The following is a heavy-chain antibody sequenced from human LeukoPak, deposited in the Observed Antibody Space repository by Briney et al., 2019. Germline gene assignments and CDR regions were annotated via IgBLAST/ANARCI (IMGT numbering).Heavy chain of an antibody. D-gene: IGHD6-13*01. CDR3: ASERGAAGGEIDY. V-gene: IGHV4-4*02. Sequence: SGTLSLTCAVSGGLIRSSNWWTWVRQPPGKGLEWIGEIYHSGSTNYNASLKSRVTISVDKSKNQFSLKLTSVTAADTAVYYCASERGAAGGEIDYWGQGTLVTVSS. CDR1: GGLIRSSNW. J-gene: IGHJ4*02. CDR2: IYHSGST.